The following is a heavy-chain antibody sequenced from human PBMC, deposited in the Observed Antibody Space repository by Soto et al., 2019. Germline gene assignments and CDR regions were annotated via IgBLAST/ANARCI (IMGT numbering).Heavy chain of an antibody. CDR3: ARDKHHHRAVTPNY. Sequence: QVQLVESGGGVVQPGRSLRLSCAASGFTFSSYAMHWVRQAPGKGLEWVAVISYDGSNKYYADSVKGRFTISRDNSKNTLYLQMNSLRAEDTAVYYCARDKHHHRAVTPNYWGQGTLVTVSS. CDR1: GFTFSSYA. J-gene: IGHJ4*02. CDR2: ISYDGSNK. D-gene: IGHD4-4*01. V-gene: IGHV3-30-3*01.